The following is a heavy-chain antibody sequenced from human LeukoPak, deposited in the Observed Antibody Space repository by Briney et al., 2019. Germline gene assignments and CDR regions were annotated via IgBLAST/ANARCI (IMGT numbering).Heavy chain of an antibody. CDR1: GGSVSSGSYY. CDR2: MYYSGST. Sequence: SETLSLTCTVSGGSVSSGSYYWSWIRQPPGKGLEWIGYMYYSGSTNYNPSLKSRVTLSLDTSNNQFSLKLSSVTAADTAVYYCARGADSSGYYSIFYFDYWGQGTLVTVSS. J-gene: IGHJ4*02. CDR3: ARGADSSGYYSIFYFDY. V-gene: IGHV4-61*01. D-gene: IGHD3-22*01.